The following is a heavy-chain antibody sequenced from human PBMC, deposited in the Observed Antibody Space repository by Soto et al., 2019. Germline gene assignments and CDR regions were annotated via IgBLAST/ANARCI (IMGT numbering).Heavy chain of an antibody. V-gene: IGHV4-61*01. CDR2: IYYSGST. D-gene: IGHD3-22*01. Sequence: SETLCLTCTVSGGSVSGGSYYWSWIRQPPGKGLEWIGYIYYSGSTNYNPSLKSRVTISVDTSKNQFSLKLSSVTAADTAVYYCARATYYYDSSGYYWDPRIAHYYYYGMDVWGQGTTVTVSS. CDR1: GGSVSGGSYY. J-gene: IGHJ6*02. CDR3: ARATYYYDSSGYYWDPRIAHYYYYGMDV.